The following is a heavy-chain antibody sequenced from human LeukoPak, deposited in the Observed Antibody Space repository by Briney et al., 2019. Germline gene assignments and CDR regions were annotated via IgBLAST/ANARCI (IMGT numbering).Heavy chain of an antibody. V-gene: IGHV4-59*01. Sequence: SETLSLTCTVSGGSISSYYWSWIRQPPGKGLEWIGYIYYSGSTNCNPSLKSRVTISVDTSKNQFSLKLSSVTAADTAVYYCARVGGTNYYYYGMDVWGQGTTVTVSS. D-gene: IGHD1-26*01. CDR1: GGSISSYY. J-gene: IGHJ6*02. CDR2: IYYSGST. CDR3: ARVGGTNYYYYGMDV.